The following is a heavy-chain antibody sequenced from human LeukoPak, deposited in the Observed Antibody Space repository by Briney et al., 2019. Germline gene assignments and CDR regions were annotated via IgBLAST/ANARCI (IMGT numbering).Heavy chain of an antibody. D-gene: IGHD3-22*01. Sequence: GASVKVSCKASGYTFTRYYLHWVRQAPGQGLEWMGIINPSGGNTSYAQKFQGRVTMTRDTSTRTVYMELSNLRSEDTAVYYCARYDGYDSSGYYYGYFEYWGQGTLVTVSS. CDR2: INPSGGNT. CDR3: ARYDGYDSSGYYYGYFEY. V-gene: IGHV1-46*01. J-gene: IGHJ4*02. CDR1: GYTFTRYY.